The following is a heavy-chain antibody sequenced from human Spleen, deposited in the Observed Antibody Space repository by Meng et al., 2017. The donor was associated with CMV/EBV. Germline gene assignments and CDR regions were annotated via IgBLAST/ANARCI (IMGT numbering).Heavy chain of an antibody. V-gene: IGHV3-15*07. J-gene: IGHJ4*02. CDR2: IKSKTDGGTP. D-gene: IGHD1-26*01. CDR1: GFTFNTAW. Sequence: CEASGFTFNTAWINWVRQAPGKGLEWVGHIKSKTDGGTPDYAAPVKGRFAISRDDSKNTLYLQMNSLKTEDTAMYYCTVPLVGASSDYWGQGSLVTVSS. CDR3: TVPLVGASSDY.